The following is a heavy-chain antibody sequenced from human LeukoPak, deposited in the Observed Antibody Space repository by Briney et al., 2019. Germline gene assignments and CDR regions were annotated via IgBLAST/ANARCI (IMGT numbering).Heavy chain of an antibody. Sequence: ASVKVSCKAPGYTFTSYYMHWVRQAPGQGLEWMGIINPSGGSTSYAQKFQGRVTMTRDTSTSTVYMELSSLRSEDTAVYYCAREVAAGEIDYWGQGTLVTVSS. D-gene: IGHD6-13*01. CDR2: INPSGGST. CDR3: AREVAAGEIDY. V-gene: IGHV1-46*01. CDR1: GYTFTSYY. J-gene: IGHJ4*02.